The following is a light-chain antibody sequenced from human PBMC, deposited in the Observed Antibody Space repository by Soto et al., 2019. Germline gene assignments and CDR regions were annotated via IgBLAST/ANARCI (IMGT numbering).Light chain of an antibody. V-gene: IGKV3-20*01. Sequence: EIVLTQSQGTLSLSPGERVTLSCRASHSVSNKFLAWYQQKHGQAPRLLIFGASNRATDIPHRFSASGSGTDFTLTISRLEYEDFAVYYCQQYGSSTFTFCGGTKVDIK. CDR2: GAS. CDR3: QQYGSSTFT. J-gene: IGKJ4*01. CDR1: HSVSNKF.